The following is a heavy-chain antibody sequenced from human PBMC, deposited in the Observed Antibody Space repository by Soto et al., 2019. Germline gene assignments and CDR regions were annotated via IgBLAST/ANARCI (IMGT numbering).Heavy chain of an antibody. V-gene: IGHV3-9*01. CDR2: ISWNGGSI. Sequence: EVQLVESGGGLVQPGRSLRLSCAASGLNFDDYAMHWVRQVPGKGLEWVSGISWNGGSIGYADSVKGRFSISRDNAKNSLYLQMNSLRVEDTALYYCAKSMGGTANGMGVWGQGTTVTVSS. CDR3: AKSMGGTANGMGV. D-gene: IGHD2-21*02. J-gene: IGHJ6*02. CDR1: GLNFDDYA.